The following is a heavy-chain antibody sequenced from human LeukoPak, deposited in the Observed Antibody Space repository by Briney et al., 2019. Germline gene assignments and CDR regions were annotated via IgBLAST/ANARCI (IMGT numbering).Heavy chain of an antibody. CDR2: IIPIFGTA. Sequence: ASVNVSCKASGGTFSSYAISWVRQAPGQGLEWMGGIIPIFGTANYAQKFQGRVTITADESTSTAYMELSSLRSEDTAVYYCARSTITMIVEGFDIWGQGTMVTVSS. J-gene: IGHJ3*02. V-gene: IGHV1-69*01. CDR1: GGTFSSYA. D-gene: IGHD3-22*01. CDR3: ARSTITMIVEGFDI.